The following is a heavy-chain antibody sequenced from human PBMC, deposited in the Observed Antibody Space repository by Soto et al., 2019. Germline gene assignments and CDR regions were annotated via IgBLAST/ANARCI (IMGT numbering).Heavy chain of an antibody. CDR3: ATSSSWFPYYFDY. V-gene: IGHV3-23*01. J-gene: IGHJ4*02. CDR1: GFTFSSYA. CDR2: ISGSGGST. D-gene: IGHD6-13*01. Sequence: LRLSCAASGFTFSSYAMSWVRQAPGKGLEWVSAISGSGGSTYYADSVKGRFTISRDNSKNTLYLQMNSLRAEDTAVYYCATSSSWFPYYFDYWGQGTLVTVSS.